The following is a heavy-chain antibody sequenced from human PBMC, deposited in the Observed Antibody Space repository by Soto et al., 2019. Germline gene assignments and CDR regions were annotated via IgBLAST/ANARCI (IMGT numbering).Heavy chain of an antibody. V-gene: IGHV4-34*01. Sequence: SETLSLTCAVYGGSFSGYYWSWIRQPPGKGLEWIGEINHSGSTNYNPSLKSRVTISVDTSKNQFSLKLSSVTAADTAVYYCARNRYCSSTSCYVDDYYYGMDVWGQGTTVT. J-gene: IGHJ6*02. D-gene: IGHD2-2*01. CDR1: GGSFSGYY. CDR2: INHSGST. CDR3: ARNRYCSSTSCYVDDYYYGMDV.